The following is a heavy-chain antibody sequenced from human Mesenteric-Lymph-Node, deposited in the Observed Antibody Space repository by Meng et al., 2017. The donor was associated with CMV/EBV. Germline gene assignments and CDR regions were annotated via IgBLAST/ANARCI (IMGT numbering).Heavy chain of an antibody. CDR3: ARGPSYDILTGLYAFDI. J-gene: IGHJ3*02. Sequence: ASVKVSCKASGYTFTGYYMHWVRQATGQGLEWMGWMKPNSGNTGYAQKFQGRVTMTRNTSISTAYMELSSLRSEDTAVYYCARGPSYDILTGLYAFDIWGQGTMVTVSS. CDR1: GYTFTGYY. V-gene: IGHV1-8*02. CDR2: MKPNSGNT. D-gene: IGHD3-9*01.